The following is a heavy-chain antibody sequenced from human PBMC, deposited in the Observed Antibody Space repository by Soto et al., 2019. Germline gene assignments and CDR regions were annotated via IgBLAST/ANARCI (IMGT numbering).Heavy chain of an antibody. D-gene: IGHD3-10*01. CDR2: IYYSGST. CDR1: GGSISSGDYY. V-gene: IGHV4-30-4*01. CDR3: ARVPAGTQDWFDP. Sequence: SETLSLTCTVSGGSISSGDYYWSWIRQPPGKGLEWIGYIYYSGSTYYNPSLKSRVTISVDTSKNQFSLKLSSVTAADTAVYYGARVPAGTQDWFDPWGQGTLVTVSS. J-gene: IGHJ5*02.